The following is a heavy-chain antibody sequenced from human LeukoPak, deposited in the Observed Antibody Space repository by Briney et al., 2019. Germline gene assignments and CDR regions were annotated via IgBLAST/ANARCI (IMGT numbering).Heavy chain of an antibody. Sequence: GESLKTSCKASGYTFTSYWIAWVRQMPGKGLEWMGIIYPDDSDTRYSPSFQGQVTISADKSISTAYLQWSSLKASDTAMYYCARRAVVGTTREYFDYWGQGTLVTVSS. J-gene: IGHJ4*02. CDR3: ARRAVVGTTREYFDY. CDR2: IYPDDSDT. V-gene: IGHV5-51*01. D-gene: IGHD2-15*01. CDR1: GYTFTSYW.